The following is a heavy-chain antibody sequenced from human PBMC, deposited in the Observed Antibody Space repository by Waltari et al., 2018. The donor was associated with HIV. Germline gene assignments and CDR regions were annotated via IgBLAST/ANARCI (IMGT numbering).Heavy chain of an antibody. J-gene: IGHJ4*02. CDR3: ARGYNWNVRSLGYFDY. CDR1: GLPFNSYA. CDR2: ISYDGTYK. V-gene: IGHV3-30*09. D-gene: IGHD1-1*01. Sequence: QVQLVASGGGVVQPGRSMSLSCAAPGLPFNSYAIYWVRQAPGKGLEWVAGISYDGTYKYYADSVKGRFAISRDNSKNTLYLQMNSLTNEDTAVFYCARGYNWNVRSLGYFDYWGQGTLVTVSS.